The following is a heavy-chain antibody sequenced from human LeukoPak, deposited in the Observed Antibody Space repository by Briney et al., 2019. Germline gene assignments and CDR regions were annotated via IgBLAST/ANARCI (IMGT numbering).Heavy chain of an antibody. CDR3: AGSNYGSGSYYNVPDGNYYYGIDV. CDR2: INTNTGNP. Sequence: ASVKVSCKASGGTFSSYAISWVRQAPGQGLEWMGWINTNTGNPTYAQGFTGRFVFSLDTSVSTAYLQISSLKAEDTAVYYCAGSNYGSGSYYNVPDGNYYYGIDVWGQGTTVTVSS. V-gene: IGHV7-4-1*02. D-gene: IGHD3-10*01. CDR1: GGTFSSYA. J-gene: IGHJ6*02.